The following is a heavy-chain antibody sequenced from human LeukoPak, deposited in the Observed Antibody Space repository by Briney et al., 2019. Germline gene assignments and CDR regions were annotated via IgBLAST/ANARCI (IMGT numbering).Heavy chain of an antibody. CDR3: TAYGWS. Sequence: PGGSLSLFCGVCGFTFSSYEMNWVRHATGKGLEWVSYISCSGTTTDYADSVKGRFTTSRDNAKNSLHLQMNSLRVEDTAVHYCTAYGWSWGQGTLVTVS. CDR2: ISCSGTTT. D-gene: IGHD3-10*01. CDR1: GFTFSSYE. V-gene: IGHV3-48*03. J-gene: IGHJ5*02.